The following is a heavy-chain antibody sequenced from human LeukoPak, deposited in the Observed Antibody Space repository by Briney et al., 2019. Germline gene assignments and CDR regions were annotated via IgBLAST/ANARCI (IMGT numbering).Heavy chain of an antibody. J-gene: IGHJ6*03. CDR2: ISSTGGTT. CDR3: AKNGDRGAYCSGGSCYPYYYYYMDV. Sequence: GGSLRLSCAASGFTFSDYGMSWVRQAPGKGLEWISSISSTGGTTYYADSVKGRFTISRVNSKNTLFLQVNSLRAEDTAIYYCAKNGDRGAYCSGGSCYPYYYYYMDVWGKGTTVTISS. V-gene: IGHV3-23*01. CDR1: GFTFSDYG. D-gene: IGHD2-15*01.